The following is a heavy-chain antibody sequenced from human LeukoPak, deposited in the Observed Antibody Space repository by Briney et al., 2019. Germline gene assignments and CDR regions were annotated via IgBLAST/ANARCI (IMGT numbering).Heavy chain of an antibody. Sequence: GESLKISCKGSGYSFTNYWIGWVRQMPGKGLEWMGFIYPGDSDTRYGPSFQGQVTISADKSISTAYLQWSSLKASDTAMYYCARRGSCSNGVCEYFQDWGQGTLVTVSS. CDR2: IYPGDSDT. CDR3: ARRGSCSNGVCEYFQD. CDR1: GYSFTNYW. D-gene: IGHD2-8*01. V-gene: IGHV5-51*01. J-gene: IGHJ1*01.